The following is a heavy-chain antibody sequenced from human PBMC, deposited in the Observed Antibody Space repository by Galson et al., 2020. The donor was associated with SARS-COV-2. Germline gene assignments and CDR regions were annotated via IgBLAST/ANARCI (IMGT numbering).Heavy chain of an antibody. CDR2: ISYDGSNK. J-gene: IGHJ3*02. V-gene: IGHV3-30*18. CDR1: GFTFSSYG. Sequence: GESLKISCAASGFTFSSYGMHWVRQAPGKGLEWVAVISYDGSNKYYADSVKGRFTISRDNSKNTLYLQMNSLRAEDTAVYYCAKTGGVVITFREAFDIWGQGTMVTVSS. CDR3: AKTGGVVITFREAFDI. D-gene: IGHD3-16*01.